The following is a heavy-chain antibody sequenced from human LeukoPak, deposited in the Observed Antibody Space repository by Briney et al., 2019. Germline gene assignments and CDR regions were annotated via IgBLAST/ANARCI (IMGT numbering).Heavy chain of an antibody. CDR3: ARTDYYDKSIDY. J-gene: IGHJ4*02. V-gene: IGHV3-21*01. D-gene: IGHD3-22*01. CDR2: ISTGSSFI. Sequence: PGGSLRLSCAASGFTFSSYAMSWVRQAPGKGLEWVSSISTGSSFIYYADSVKGRFTISRDIAKNSLYLQMNSLRAEDTAVYYCARTDYYDKSIDYWGQGTLVTVSS. CDR1: GFTFSSYA.